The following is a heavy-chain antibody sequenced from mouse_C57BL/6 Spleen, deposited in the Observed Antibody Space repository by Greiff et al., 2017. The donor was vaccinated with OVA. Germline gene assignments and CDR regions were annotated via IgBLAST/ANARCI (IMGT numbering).Heavy chain of an antibody. CDR2: ISDGGSYT. CDR1: GFTFSSYA. D-gene: IGHD1-1*01. Sequence: EVQGVESGGGLVKPGGSLKLSCAASGFTFSSYAMSWVRQTPEKRLEWVATISDGGSYTYYPDNVKGRFTISRDNAKNNLYLQMSHLKSEDTAMYYCARDVYYGSGAMDYWGQGTSVTVSS. CDR3: ARDVYYGSGAMDY. V-gene: IGHV5-4*01. J-gene: IGHJ4*01.